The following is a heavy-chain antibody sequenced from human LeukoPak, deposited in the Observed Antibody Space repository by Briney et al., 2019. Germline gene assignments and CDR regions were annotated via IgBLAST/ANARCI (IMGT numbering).Heavy chain of an antibody. Sequence: SETLSLTCAVYGGSFSGYYWSWIRQPPGKGLEWIGEINHSGSTNYNPSLKSRVTISVDTSKNQFSLKLSSVTAADTAVYYCARLMVRGVINFDYWGQGTLVTVSS. CDR2: INHSGST. D-gene: IGHD3-10*01. V-gene: IGHV4-34*01. CDR1: GGSFSGYY. CDR3: ARLMVRGVINFDY. J-gene: IGHJ4*02.